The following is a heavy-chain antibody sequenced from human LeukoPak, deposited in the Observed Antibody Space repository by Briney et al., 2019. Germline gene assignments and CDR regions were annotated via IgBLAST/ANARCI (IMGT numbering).Heavy chain of an antibody. CDR3: ARRDYYDNSDDNYHSFEY. CDR2: VSYSGST. J-gene: IGHJ4*02. D-gene: IGHD3-22*01. Sequence: SETLSLTCSVSGGSINSYYWNWIRQPPGKGLEWIGYVSYSGSTNYNPSLKSRVTISVDTSKNQSSLRLNSVTAADTAVYYCARRDYYDNSDDNYHSFEYWGQGTLVTVSS. V-gene: IGHV4-59*12. CDR1: GGSINSYY.